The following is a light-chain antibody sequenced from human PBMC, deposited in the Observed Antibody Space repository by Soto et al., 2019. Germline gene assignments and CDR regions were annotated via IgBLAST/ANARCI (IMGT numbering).Light chain of an antibody. CDR3: QQYNSFSLIT. V-gene: IGKV1-5*01. CDR1: QSISRW. J-gene: IGKJ5*01. CDR2: DAS. Sequence: DLQMNQSPSTLSASVGDTVTITCRASQSISRWLAWYQQKPGKAPKILISDASILENGVPSRFSGTGSGTEFTLTISNLQPDDFATYFCQQYNSFSLITFGQGTRLEI.